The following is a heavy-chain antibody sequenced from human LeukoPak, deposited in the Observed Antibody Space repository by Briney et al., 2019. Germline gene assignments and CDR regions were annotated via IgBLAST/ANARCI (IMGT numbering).Heavy chain of an antibody. CDR1: GFTFSSYE. J-gene: IGHJ4*02. D-gene: IGHD5-18*01. V-gene: IGHV3-48*03. CDR3: AKPDTAMVTGYVFDY. Sequence: QPGGSLRLSCAASGFTFSSYEMNWVRQAPGKGLEWVSYISSSGSTIYYADSVKGRFTISRDNSKNTLYLQMNSLRAEDTAVYYCAKPDTAMVTGYVFDYWGQGTLVTVSS. CDR2: ISSSGSTI.